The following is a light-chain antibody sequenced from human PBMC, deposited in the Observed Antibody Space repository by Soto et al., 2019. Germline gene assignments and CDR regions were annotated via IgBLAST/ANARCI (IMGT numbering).Light chain of an antibody. Sequence: DIPLTQSPSSLSASVGDRVTITCRTSQSISSFLSWYRQKPGKAPILLIYGASILHSGVPSRFSGSGSGTDFTLIISSLQAEDFATYYCQQTYSVPFTFGPGTRVDIK. V-gene: IGKV1-39*01. CDR3: QQTYSVPFT. J-gene: IGKJ3*01. CDR1: QSISSF. CDR2: GAS.